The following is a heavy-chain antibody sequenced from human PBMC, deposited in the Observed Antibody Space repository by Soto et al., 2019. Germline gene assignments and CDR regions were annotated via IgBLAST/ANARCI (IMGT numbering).Heavy chain of an antibody. Sequence: QITLKESGPTLVKPTQTLTLTCTFSGFSLSTSGVGVGWIRQPPGKALEWLALIYWDDDKRYSPSLKSRLTITKDTSKNQVVLTMTNMDPVDTATYNCAHRPEYYDILTGYWHDAFDIWGQGTMVTVSS. CDR2: IYWDDDK. CDR1: GFSLSTSGVG. D-gene: IGHD3-9*01. V-gene: IGHV2-5*02. CDR3: AHRPEYYDILTGYWHDAFDI. J-gene: IGHJ3*02.